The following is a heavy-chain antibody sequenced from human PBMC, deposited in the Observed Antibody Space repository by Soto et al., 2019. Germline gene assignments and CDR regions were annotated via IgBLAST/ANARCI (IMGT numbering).Heavy chain of an antibody. D-gene: IGHD4-17*01. CDR3: AREYGDYGYYFDY. J-gene: IGHJ4*02. CDR2: ISYDGSNK. V-gene: IGHV3-30-3*01. CDR1: GFTFSSYA. Sequence: LRLSCAASGFTFSSYAMHWVRQAPGKGLEWVAVISYDGSNKYYADSVKGRFTISRDNSKNTLYQQMNSLRAEDTAVYYCAREYGDYGYYFDYWGQGTLVTVSS.